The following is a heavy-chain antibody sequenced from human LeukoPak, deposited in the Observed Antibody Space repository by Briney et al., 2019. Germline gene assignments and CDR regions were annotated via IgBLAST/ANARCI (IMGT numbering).Heavy chain of an antibody. D-gene: IGHD3-10*01. CDR2: INHSGST. CDR1: CWSFSGYY. J-gene: IGHJ4*02. V-gene: IGHV4-34*01. CDR3: ARVGSMVRGVIRYLDY. Sequence: SETLSLTCAVYCWSFSGYYWSWIRQPPGKGLEWIGEINHSGSTTYNPSLKSRVTISVDTSKNQFSLKLSSVTAADTAVYYCARVGSMVRGVIRYLDYWGQGTLVTVSS.